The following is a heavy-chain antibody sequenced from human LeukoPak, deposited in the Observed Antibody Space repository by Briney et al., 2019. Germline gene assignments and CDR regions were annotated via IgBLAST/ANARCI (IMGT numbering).Heavy chain of an antibody. D-gene: IGHD1-26*01. Sequence: QPGGSLRLSCVASGFPFSSYWMTWVRQAPGKGLEWVANIKQDGSKKSYVDSVKGRFTISRDNSKNTLYLQMNSLRAEDTAVYYCAREVPSGSYIRSYHQPGFDPWGQGTLVTVSS. J-gene: IGHJ5*02. CDR3: AREVPSGSYIRSYHQPGFDP. V-gene: IGHV3-7*01. CDR2: IKQDGSKK. CDR1: GFPFSSYW.